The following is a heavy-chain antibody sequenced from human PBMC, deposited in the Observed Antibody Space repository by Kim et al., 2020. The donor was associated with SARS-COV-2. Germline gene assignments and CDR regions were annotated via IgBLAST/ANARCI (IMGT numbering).Heavy chain of an antibody. V-gene: IGHV3-23*01. CDR2: ISGSGGST. CDR1: GFTFSSYA. J-gene: IGHJ4*02. CDR3: AKDPHFMTTVTTTEGAVDY. Sequence: GGSLRLSCAASGFTFSSYAMSWVRQAPGKGLEWVSAISGSGGSTYYADSVKGRFTISRDNSKNTLYLQMNSLRAEDTAVYYCAKDPHFMTTVTTTEGAVDYWGQGTLVTVSS. D-gene: IGHD4-17*01.